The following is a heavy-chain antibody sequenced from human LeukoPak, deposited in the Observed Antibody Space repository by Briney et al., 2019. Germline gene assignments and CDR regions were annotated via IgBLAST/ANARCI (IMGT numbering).Heavy chain of an antibody. D-gene: IGHD3-10*01. CDR2: IYYSGST. V-gene: IGHV4-39*07. CDR3: ARARQRITMVRGTPPPYYYYYMDV. J-gene: IGHJ6*03. CDR1: GGSISSSSYY. Sequence: SETLSLTCTVSGGSISSSSYYWGWIRQPPGKGLEWIGCIYYSGSTNYNPSLKSRVTISVDTSKNQFSLKLSSVTAADTAVYYCARARQRITMVRGTPPPYYYYYMDVWGKGTTVTVSS.